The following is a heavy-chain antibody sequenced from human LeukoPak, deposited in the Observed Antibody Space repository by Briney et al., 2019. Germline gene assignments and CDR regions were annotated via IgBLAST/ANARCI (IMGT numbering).Heavy chain of an antibody. D-gene: IGHD2-15*01. Sequence: GESLKISCKGSRYSFTSYWIGWVRQMPGKGLEWMGIIYPGDSDTRYSPSFQGQVTISADKSISTAYLQWNSLKASDTAMYYCARFVGVCSGGSCYSDYWGQGTLVTVSS. CDR3: ARFVGVCSGGSCYSDY. CDR1: RYSFTSYW. J-gene: IGHJ4*02. CDR2: IYPGDSDT. V-gene: IGHV5-51*01.